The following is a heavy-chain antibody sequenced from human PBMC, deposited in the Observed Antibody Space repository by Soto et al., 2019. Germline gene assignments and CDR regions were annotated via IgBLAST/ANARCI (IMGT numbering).Heavy chain of an antibody. CDR1: GYTFSGYS. J-gene: IGHJ6*02. V-gene: IGHV1-18*04. CDR3: ARDVFCGGAPACPDMDV. Sequence: QVVLEQSGGEVKKPGASVKVSCKASGYTFSGYSITWVRQAPGQGLEWMGRISGYNGNTNYARTLRDRLTLTTDTSTSTAYMELRSLTSDYTAVYYCARDVFCGGAPACPDMDVWGQGTTVTVSS. D-gene: IGHD2-21*01. CDR2: ISGYNGNT.